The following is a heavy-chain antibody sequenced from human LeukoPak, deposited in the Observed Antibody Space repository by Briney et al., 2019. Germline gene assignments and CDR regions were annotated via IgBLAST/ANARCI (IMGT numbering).Heavy chain of an antibody. CDR3: AKTNPDIVVVVAATFDY. D-gene: IGHD2-15*01. J-gene: IGHJ4*02. Sequence: GGTLRLSCAASGFTFSSYGMSWVRQAPGKGLEWVSAISGSGGSTYHADSVKGRFTISRDNSKNTLYLQMNSLRAEDTAVYYCAKTNPDIVVVVAATFDYWGQGTLVTVSS. CDR2: ISGSGGST. CDR1: GFTFSSYG. V-gene: IGHV3-23*01.